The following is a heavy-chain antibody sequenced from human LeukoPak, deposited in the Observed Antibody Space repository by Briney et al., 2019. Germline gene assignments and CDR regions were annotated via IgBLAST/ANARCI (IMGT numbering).Heavy chain of an antibody. V-gene: IGHV3-66*01. Sequence: GGSLRLSCAASGFTVSSSYMTWVRQAPGKGLEWVSVIYSGGTTYYADSVKGRFTISRDNSKNTLYLQMNSLRDEDTAVYYCARDQPEQPFDYWGQGTLVTVSS. D-gene: IGHD1/OR15-1a*01. CDR3: ARDQPEQPFDY. CDR2: IYSGGTT. J-gene: IGHJ4*02. CDR1: GFTVSSSY.